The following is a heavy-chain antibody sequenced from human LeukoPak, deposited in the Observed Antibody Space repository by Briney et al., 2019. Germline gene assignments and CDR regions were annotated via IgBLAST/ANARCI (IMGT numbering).Heavy chain of an antibody. Sequence: GRSLRLSCAASGFTFSSYGMHWVRQAPGKGLEWVAVISYDGSNKYYADSVKGRFTISRDNAKNSLYLQMNSLRAEDTAIYYCTTPESFDYWGQGTLVTVSS. CDR1: GFTFSSYG. J-gene: IGHJ4*02. CDR2: ISYDGSNK. D-gene: IGHD1-14*01. V-gene: IGHV3-30*03. CDR3: TTPESFDY.